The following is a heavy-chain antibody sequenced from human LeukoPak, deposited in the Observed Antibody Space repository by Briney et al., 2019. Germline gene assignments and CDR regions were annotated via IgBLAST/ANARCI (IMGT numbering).Heavy chain of an antibody. CDR1: GGSFSGYY. J-gene: IGHJ4*02. CDR3: ARGIVLMHYATFDI. V-gene: IGHV4-34*01. CDR2: INHSGST. Sequence: PSETLSLTCAVYGGSFSGYYWSWIRQPPGKGLEWIGEINHSGSTNYNPSLKSRVTISVDTSKNQFSLKLSSVTAADTAVYYCARGIVLMHYATFDIWGPGTPVTVSS. D-gene: IGHD2-8*01.